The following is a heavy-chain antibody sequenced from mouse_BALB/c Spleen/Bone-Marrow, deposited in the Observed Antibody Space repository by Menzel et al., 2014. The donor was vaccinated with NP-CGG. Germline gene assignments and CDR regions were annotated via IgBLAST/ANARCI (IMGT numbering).Heavy chain of an antibody. CDR1: GFNIKDTY. CDR3: AGSELGPPFDY. CDR2: IDPANGNT. J-gene: IGHJ2*01. D-gene: IGHD4-1*01. V-gene: IGHV14-3*02. Sequence: VQLQQPGAELVKPGASVKLSCTASGFNIKDTYMHWVKQRPEQGLEWIGRIDPANGNTKYDPKFQGKATITADTSSNTACLQVSSLTSEDTAVYYCAGSELGPPFDYWGQGTTLTVSS.